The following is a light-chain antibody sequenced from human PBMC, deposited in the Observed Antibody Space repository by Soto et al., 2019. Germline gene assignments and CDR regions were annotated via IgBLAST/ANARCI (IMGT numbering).Light chain of an antibody. V-gene: IGKV3-20*01. Sequence: EIVLTQSPVTLSLSPGERATLSCRASQSVRTYLAWYQVKPGQAPRLLIYGASTRATGIPDRFSGSGSGTDFTLTINRLEPEDFAVYYCQQYGSSPRFTFGPGTKVDIK. CDR2: GAS. J-gene: IGKJ3*01. CDR1: QSVRTY. CDR3: QQYGSSPRFT.